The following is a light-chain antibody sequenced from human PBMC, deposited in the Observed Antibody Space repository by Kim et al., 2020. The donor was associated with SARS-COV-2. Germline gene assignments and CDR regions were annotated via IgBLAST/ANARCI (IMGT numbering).Light chain of an antibody. J-gene: IGKJ1*01. CDR2: GAS. V-gene: IGKV3-20*01. CDR1: QSVRSTS. Sequence: PGERATLSGRASQSVRSTSLGWYQQKPGQAPRLLIYGASSRATGIPDRFSGSGSGTDFTLTISRLEPEDFAVYYCQQYGSSPRTFGQGTKVDIK. CDR3: QQYGSSPRT.